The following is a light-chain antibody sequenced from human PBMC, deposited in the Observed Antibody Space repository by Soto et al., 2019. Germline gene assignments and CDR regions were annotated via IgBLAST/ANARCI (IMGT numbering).Light chain of an antibody. Sequence: DIQMTQSPSFLSASVGDRVTIRCRASQTIIMYLNWYQQKPGKPPILLMSAASRLQSGVPSRFSGSGSGKEFTLNISSLQSEYSATYYCQQSFTTPPLTFGGGTKVEI. CDR3: QQSFTTPPLT. J-gene: IGKJ4*01. V-gene: IGKV1-39*01. CDR1: QTIIMY. CDR2: AAS.